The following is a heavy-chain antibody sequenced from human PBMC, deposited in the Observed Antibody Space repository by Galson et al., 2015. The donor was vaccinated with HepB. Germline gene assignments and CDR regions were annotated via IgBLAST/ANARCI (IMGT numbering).Heavy chain of an antibody. CDR3: LTMGQNTGLKDVDY. D-gene: IGHD5-12*01. CDR2: IDYTGGNT. V-gene: IGHV3-23*01. J-gene: IGHJ4*02. CDR1: GFTFTNYA. Sequence: SLRLSCAASGFTFTNYAMTWVRQAPGKGLEWVSTIDYTGGNTFYADSVKGRFTISRDNSKNTLDLQMNSLRADDTALYFCLTMGQNTGLKDVDYWGQGTLVTVSS.